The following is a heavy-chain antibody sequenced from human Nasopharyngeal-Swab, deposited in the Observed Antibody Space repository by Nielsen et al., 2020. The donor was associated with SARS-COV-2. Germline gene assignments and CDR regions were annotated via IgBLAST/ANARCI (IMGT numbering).Heavy chain of an antibody. J-gene: IGHJ4*02. CDR1: GGSCRGYY. V-gene: IGHV4-34*01. D-gene: IGHD3-22*01. Sequence: SETLSLTCAVYGGSCRGYYWSWIRQPPGEGLEWIGEINHSGSTNYNPSLKSRVTISVDTSKNQYSLKLSSVTAADTAVYYCARDYYYDSSVFDYWGQGTLVTVSS. CDR3: ARDYYYDSSVFDY. CDR2: INHSGST.